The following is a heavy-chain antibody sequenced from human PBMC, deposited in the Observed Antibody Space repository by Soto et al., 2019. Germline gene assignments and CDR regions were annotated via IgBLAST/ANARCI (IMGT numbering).Heavy chain of an antibody. V-gene: IGHV3-21*01. D-gene: IGHD6-6*01. CDR2: ISSSSSYI. J-gene: IGHJ3*02. Sequence: PVGSLRLSCAASGFTFSSYSMNWVRQAPGKGLEWVSSISSSSSYIYYADSAKGRFTISRVNAKNSLYLQMNSLRAEDTAVYYCARPRIGVAARNDAFDIWGQGTMVTVSS. CDR3: ARPRIGVAARNDAFDI. CDR1: GFTFSSYS.